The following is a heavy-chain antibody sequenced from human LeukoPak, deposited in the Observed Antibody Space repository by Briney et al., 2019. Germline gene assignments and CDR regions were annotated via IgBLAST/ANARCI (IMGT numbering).Heavy chain of an antibody. CDR1: GGSISSYY. Sequence: SETLSLTCTVSGGSISSYYWSWIRQPPGKGLEWIGYIYYSGSTNYNPSLKSRVTISVDTSKNQFSLKLSSVTAADTAVYYCARDGYYYDSSGSPPYYYYYGMDVWGQGTTVTVSS. D-gene: IGHD3-22*01. CDR2: IYYSGST. V-gene: IGHV4-59*12. CDR3: ARDGYYYDSSGSPPYYYYYGMDV. J-gene: IGHJ6*02.